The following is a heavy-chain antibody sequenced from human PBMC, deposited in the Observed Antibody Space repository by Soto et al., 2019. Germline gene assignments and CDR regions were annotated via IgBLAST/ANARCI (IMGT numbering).Heavy chain of an antibody. J-gene: IGHJ6*03. CDR2: IYSGGST. Sequence: GGSLRLSCAASGFTVSSNYMSWVRQAPGKGLEWVSVIYSGGSTYYADSVKGRFIISRDNSKNTLYLQMNSLRAEDTAVYYCARERRGIAVAGTATAQYYYYMDVWGKGTTVTVSS. D-gene: IGHD6-19*01. CDR3: ARERRGIAVAGTATAQYYYYMDV. CDR1: GFTVSSNY. V-gene: IGHV3-66*01.